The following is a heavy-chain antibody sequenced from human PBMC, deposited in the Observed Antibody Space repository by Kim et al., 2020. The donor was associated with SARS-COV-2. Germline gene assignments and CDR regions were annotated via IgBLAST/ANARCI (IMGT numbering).Heavy chain of an antibody. V-gene: IGHV4-39*01. J-gene: IGHJ4*02. D-gene: IGHD4-17*01. CDR3: ARHGWGDYGDHTDIDY. Sequence: SLKSRVTISVDTSKNQFSLKLSSVTAADTAVYYCARHGWGDYGDHTDIDYWGQGTLVTVSS.